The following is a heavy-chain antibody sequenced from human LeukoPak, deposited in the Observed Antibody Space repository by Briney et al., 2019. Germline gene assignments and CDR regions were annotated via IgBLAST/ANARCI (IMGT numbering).Heavy chain of an antibody. D-gene: IGHD4-17*01. Sequence: PGGSLRLSCAASGFTFSSYAMHWVRQAPGKGLEWVAVISYDGSNKYYADSVKGRFTISRDNSKNTLYLQMNSLRAEDTAVYYCARSDYGDYKIFDYWGQGTLVTVSS. CDR2: ISYDGSNK. V-gene: IGHV3-30*04. CDR3: ARSDYGDYKIFDY. J-gene: IGHJ4*02. CDR1: GFTFSSYA.